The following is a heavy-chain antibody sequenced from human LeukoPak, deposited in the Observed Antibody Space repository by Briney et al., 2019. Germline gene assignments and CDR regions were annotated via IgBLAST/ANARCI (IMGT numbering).Heavy chain of an antibody. J-gene: IGHJ4*02. Sequence: ASVKVSCKASGGTFSSYAISWVRQAPGQGLEWMGGIIPIFGTANYAQKFQGRVTITADESMSTAYMELSSLRSEDTAVYYCARDPLRLAYLDYWGQGTLVTVSS. CDR3: ARDPLRLAYLDY. D-gene: IGHD6-19*01. CDR1: GGTFSSYA. CDR2: IIPIFGTA. V-gene: IGHV1-69*13.